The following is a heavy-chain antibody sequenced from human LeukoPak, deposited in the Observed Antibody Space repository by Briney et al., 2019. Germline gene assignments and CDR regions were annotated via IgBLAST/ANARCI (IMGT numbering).Heavy chain of an antibody. CDR2: IDWDDDK. CDR3: ARTTYSYGAQTLDY. J-gene: IGHJ4*02. V-gene: IGHV2-70*04. CDR1: GFSLRTRRMR. D-gene: IGHD5-18*01. Sequence: SGPALVKPTQTLTLTCTFSGFSLRTRRMRVSWIRQPPGKALEWLSRIDWDDDKFYSTSLKTRLTISKDTSKNQVVLTMTNMDPVDTATYYCARTTYSYGAQTLDYWGQGTLATVSS.